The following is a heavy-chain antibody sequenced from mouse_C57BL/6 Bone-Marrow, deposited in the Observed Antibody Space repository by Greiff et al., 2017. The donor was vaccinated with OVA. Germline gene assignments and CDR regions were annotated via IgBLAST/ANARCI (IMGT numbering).Heavy chain of an antibody. CDR3: ARHEEYYYGSSYYYDY. CDR2: FYPGSGSI. V-gene: IGHV1-62-2*01. Sequence: QVQLKQSGAELVKPGASVKLSCKASGYTFTEYTIHWVKQRSGQGLEWIGWFYPGSGSIKYNEKFKDKATLTADKSSSTVYMELSRLTSEDSAVYICARHEEYYYGSSYYYDYWGQGTTLTDSS. CDR1: GYTFTEYT. J-gene: IGHJ2*01. D-gene: IGHD1-1*01.